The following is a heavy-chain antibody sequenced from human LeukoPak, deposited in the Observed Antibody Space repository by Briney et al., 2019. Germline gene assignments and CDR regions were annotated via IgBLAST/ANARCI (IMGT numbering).Heavy chain of an antibody. V-gene: IGHV1-69*13. CDR1: GGTFISYA. J-gene: IGHJ5*02. CDR2: IIPIFGTA. CDR3: ARAGHSYGWDNWFDP. D-gene: IGHD5-18*01. Sequence: SVKVSCKASGGTFISYAISWVRQAPGQGLEWMGGIIPIFGTANYAQKSQGRVTITADESTSTAYMELSSLRSEDTAVYYCARAGHSYGWDNWFDPWGQGTLVTVSS.